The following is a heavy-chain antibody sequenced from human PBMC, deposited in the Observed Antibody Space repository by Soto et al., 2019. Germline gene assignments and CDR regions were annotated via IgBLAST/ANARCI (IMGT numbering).Heavy chain of an antibody. J-gene: IGHJ3*02. Sequence: QVQLQESGPGLVKPSQTLSLTCTVSGGSISSGGYYWSWIRQHPGKGLEWIGYIYYSGSTYYNPSLKSRGTISVDTSKNQFSLKLSSVTAADTAVYYCARGDYYDSSGYNGAFDIWGQGTMVTVSS. D-gene: IGHD3-22*01. V-gene: IGHV4-31*03. CDR2: IYYSGST. CDR3: ARGDYYDSSGYNGAFDI. CDR1: GGSISSGGYY.